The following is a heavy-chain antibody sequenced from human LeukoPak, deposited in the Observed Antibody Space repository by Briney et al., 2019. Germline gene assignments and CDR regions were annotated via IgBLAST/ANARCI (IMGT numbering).Heavy chain of an antibody. CDR1: GYTFTGYY. CDR3: ARDQGDYYDSSGHIPTPVDY. CDR2: INPNSGGT. V-gene: IGHV1-2*02. J-gene: IGHJ4*02. D-gene: IGHD3-22*01. Sequence: ASVKVSCKASGYTFTGYYMHWVRQAPGQGLEWMGWINPNSGGTNYAQKFQCSVTMTRDTSISTAYMELSRLRSDHTAVYYCARDQGDYYDSSGHIPTPVDYWGQGTLVTVSS.